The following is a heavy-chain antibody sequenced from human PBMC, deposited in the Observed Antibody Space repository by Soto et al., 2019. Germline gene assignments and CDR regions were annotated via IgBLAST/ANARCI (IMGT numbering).Heavy chain of an antibody. D-gene: IGHD3-10*01. Sequence: GRSKRLSNGAVGVTFADNGVHWIRKEPRKGLVWVSRINSDGTTTTYADSVKGRFTISRDNAKNTLYLQVNSLGGEDTAVYYCTRGGATGAGIYHFENWGQGTLVTVSS. CDR2: INSDGTTT. J-gene: IGHJ4*02. CDR3: TRGGATGAGIYHFEN. V-gene: IGHV3-74*01. CDR1: GVTFADNG.